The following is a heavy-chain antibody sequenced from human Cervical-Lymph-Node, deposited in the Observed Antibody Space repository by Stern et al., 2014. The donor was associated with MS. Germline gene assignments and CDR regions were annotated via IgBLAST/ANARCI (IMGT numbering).Heavy chain of an antibody. D-gene: IGHD1-26*01. Sequence: EVQLVESGGGLVKPGGSLLLSCAASGFPFSSHSMNWVRQAPGKGLEWVSSISSVGSVYAESVQGRFTITRDNAKDSLFLQMNSLRVGDTAVYYCAREPQGGAWYYGIDVWGQGTTVTVSS. V-gene: IGHV3-21*06. J-gene: IGHJ6*02. CDR2: ISSVGS. CDR1: GFPFSSHS. CDR3: AREPQGGAWYYGIDV.